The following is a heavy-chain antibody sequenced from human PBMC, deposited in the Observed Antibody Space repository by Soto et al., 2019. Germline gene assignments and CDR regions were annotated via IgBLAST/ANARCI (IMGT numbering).Heavy chain of an antibody. CDR2: ISGSSSSI. D-gene: IGHD5-12*01. V-gene: IGHV3-21*01. Sequence: EVQLEESGGGLVKPGGSLRLSCAAAGFTFSTYSMYWVRQALVKGLEWVSSISGSSSSIYYADSLKGRFTISRDNAKNSLYLQMNSLRAEDTAVYFCARDSGYDAATLEYWGQGTLVTVSS. CDR3: ARDSGYDAATLEY. J-gene: IGHJ4*02. CDR1: GFTFSTYS.